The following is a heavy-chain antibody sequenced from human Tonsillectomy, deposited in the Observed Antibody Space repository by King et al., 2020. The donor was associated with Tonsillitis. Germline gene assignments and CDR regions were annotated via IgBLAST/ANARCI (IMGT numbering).Heavy chain of an antibody. CDR1: GFTFGDFP. D-gene: IGHD1-26*01. V-gene: IGHV3-49*04. Sequence: VQLVESGGGLVQPGRSLRLSCTASGFTFGDFPMSWVRQAPGKGLEWVGFIRSQNFGGTTQYAASVKGRFTISRDDSKSIAYLQMNRLRTEDTAVYYCTRDGVGATTDYYYYHMDVWGKGTMVTVSS. J-gene: IGHJ6*03. CDR2: IRSQNFGGTT. CDR3: TRDGVGATTDYYYYHMDV.